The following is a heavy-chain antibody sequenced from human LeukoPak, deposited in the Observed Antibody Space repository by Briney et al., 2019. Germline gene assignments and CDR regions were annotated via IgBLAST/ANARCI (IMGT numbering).Heavy chain of an antibody. CDR3: VMGVITPFDN. CDR1: GFTFSSYG. V-gene: IGHV3-30*03. Sequence: GGSLRLSCSASGFTFSSYGMHWVRQAPGKWLEWVAVTSYDGNNKHYADSVKGRFAIPRDNSKNSLYLQMNSLRPEDTAVYYCVMGVITPFDNWGQGTLVTVSS. CDR2: TSYDGNNK. J-gene: IGHJ4*02. D-gene: IGHD3-22*01.